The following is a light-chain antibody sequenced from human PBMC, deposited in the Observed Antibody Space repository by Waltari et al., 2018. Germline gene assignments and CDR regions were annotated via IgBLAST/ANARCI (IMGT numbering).Light chain of an antibody. V-gene: IGLV4-69*01. J-gene: IGLJ2*01. CDR3: QTWDTGSVV. CDR2: LNSNGSH. CDR1: SGHSSYA. Sequence: QLVLTQSPSASASLGASVKPTCTLSSGHSSYAIAWHQQQPEKGPRYLMKLNSNGSHSKGDGIPDRFSGSSAGAERSLTISSLQSDDESYYYCQTWDTGSVVFGGGTKLTVL.